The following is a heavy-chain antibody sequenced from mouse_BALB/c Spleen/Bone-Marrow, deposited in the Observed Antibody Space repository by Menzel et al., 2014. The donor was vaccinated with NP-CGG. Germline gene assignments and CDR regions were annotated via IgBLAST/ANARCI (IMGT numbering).Heavy chain of an antibody. V-gene: IGHV2-9*02. CDR3: ARGDTLRGYYFDY. D-gene: IGHD1-1*01. CDR2: IWFGGST. CDR1: GFSLTSYG. Sequence: VMLVESGPGLVAPSQSLSITCTVSGFSLTSYGVHWVRQPPGKGLEWLCLIWFGGSTNYNSALMSRLNIRKDNSKSQVFLKVNSLQADDTAMYYCARGDTLRGYYFDYCGQGTTLTVSS. J-gene: IGHJ2*01.